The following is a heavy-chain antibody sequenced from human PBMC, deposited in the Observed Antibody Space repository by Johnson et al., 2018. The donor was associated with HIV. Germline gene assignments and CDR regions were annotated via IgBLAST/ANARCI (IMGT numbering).Heavy chain of an antibody. CDR3: ANRPSVGYRLGAFDI. J-gene: IGHJ3*02. V-gene: IGHV3-30*18. CDR2: ISYDGSNK. D-gene: IGHD1-1*01. CDR1: GFTFSSYG. Sequence: VQLVESGGGVVQPGRSLRLSCAASGFTFSSYGMHWVRQAPGKGLEWVAVISYDGSNKYYADSVKGRFTISRDNSKNTLYLQLNNLRAEDTAVYYCANRPSVGYRLGAFDIWGQGTMVTVSS.